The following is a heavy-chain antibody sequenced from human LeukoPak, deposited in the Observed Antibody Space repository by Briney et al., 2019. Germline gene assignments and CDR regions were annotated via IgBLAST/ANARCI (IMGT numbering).Heavy chain of an antibody. Sequence: GGSLRLSCAASGFTVSSNYMSWVRQAPGKGLEWVSVIYSGGSTYYADSVKGRFTISGDNSKNTLYLQMNSLRAEDTAVYYCARRSDYGDYGDAFDIWGQGTMVTVSS. V-gene: IGHV3-53*01. CDR3: ARRSDYGDYGDAFDI. CDR1: GFTVSSNY. J-gene: IGHJ3*02. CDR2: IYSGGST. D-gene: IGHD4-17*01.